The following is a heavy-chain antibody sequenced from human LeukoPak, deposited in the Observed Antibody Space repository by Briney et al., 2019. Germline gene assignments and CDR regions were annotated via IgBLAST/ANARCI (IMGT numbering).Heavy chain of an antibody. V-gene: IGHV3-21*01. Sequence: GGSLRPACAASGFTFSSYSMNWVRQAPGKGLEWVSSISSSSSYIYYADSVKGRFTISRDNAKNSLYLQMNSLRAEDTAVYYCARVSTVRLSSGYLPYYGMDVWGQGTTVAVSS. CDR1: GFTFSSYS. D-gene: IGHD3-22*01. CDR2: ISSSSSYI. J-gene: IGHJ6*02. CDR3: ARVSTVRLSSGYLPYYGMDV.